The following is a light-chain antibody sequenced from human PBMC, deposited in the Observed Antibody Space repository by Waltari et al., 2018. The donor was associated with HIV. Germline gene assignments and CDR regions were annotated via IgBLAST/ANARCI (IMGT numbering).Light chain of an antibody. V-gene: IGKV3-11*01. CDR3: QQRSIWPLIT. CDR1: QSVSSY. CDR2: DAS. J-gene: IGKJ5*01. Sequence: EIVLTQSPATLSLSPGERATLSCRASQSVSSYLAWYQQKPGHAPRLLIYDASNRATGIPARFSGSGSGTDFTLTISSLEPEDFAVYYCQQRSIWPLITFGQGTRLEIK.